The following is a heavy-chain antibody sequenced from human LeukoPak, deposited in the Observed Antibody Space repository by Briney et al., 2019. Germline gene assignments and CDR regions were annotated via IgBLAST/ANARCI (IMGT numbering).Heavy chain of an antibody. CDR1: GGSISSYY. Sequence: SETLSLTCTVSGGSISSYYWSWIRRPPGKGLEWIGYIYYRGSTNYNPSLKSRVTISVDTSKNQFSLKLSSVTAADTAVYYCARPPRGSTEGTARPPYYYGMDVWGQGTTVTVSS. J-gene: IGHJ6*02. D-gene: IGHD6-6*01. V-gene: IGHV4-59*08. CDR2: IYYRGST. CDR3: ARPPRGSTEGTARPPYYYGMDV.